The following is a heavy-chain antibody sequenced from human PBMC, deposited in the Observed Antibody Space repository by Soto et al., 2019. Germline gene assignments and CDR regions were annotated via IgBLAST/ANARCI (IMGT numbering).Heavy chain of an antibody. CDR1: GGTFSSYA. D-gene: IGHD2-15*01. J-gene: IGHJ6*02. Sequence: SVKVSCKASGGTFSSYAISWVRQAPVQGLEWMGGIIPIFGTANYAQKFQGRVTITADESTSTAYMELSSLRSEDTAVYYCARGRDIVVVVAATPAQSYYYYGMDVWGQGTTVTVSS. CDR3: ARGRDIVVVVAATPAQSYYYYGMDV. CDR2: IIPIFGTA. V-gene: IGHV1-69*13.